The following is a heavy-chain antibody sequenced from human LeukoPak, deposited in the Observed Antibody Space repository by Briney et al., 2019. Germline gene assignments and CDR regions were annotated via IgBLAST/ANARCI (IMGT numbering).Heavy chain of an antibody. CDR1: GYTFTSYA. CDR2: INAGNGNT. CDR3: ARGDYYDSSGLN. J-gene: IGHJ1*01. Sequence: ASVKVSCKASGYTFTSYAMHWVRQAPGQRLEWMGWINAGNGNTKYSQKFQGRVTITRVTSASTAYMELSSLRSEDTAVYYCARGDYYDSSGLNWGQGTLVTVSS. V-gene: IGHV1-3*01. D-gene: IGHD3-22*01.